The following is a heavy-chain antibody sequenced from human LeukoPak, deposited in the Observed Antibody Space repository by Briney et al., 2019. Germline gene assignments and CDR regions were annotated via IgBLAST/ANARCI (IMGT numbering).Heavy chain of an antibody. V-gene: IGHV4-39*01. Sequence: SQTLSLTCTVSGGSISSNDYWGWVRQPPGKGLEWIGSVYYSGTTYYSPSLKSRVTISVDTSKNQFSLKLTSVTAADTAVYYCARSGAAEGPTHNWFDPWSQGTLVTVSS. J-gene: IGHJ5*02. CDR3: ARSGAAEGPTHNWFDP. CDR2: VYYSGTT. D-gene: IGHD6-13*01. CDR1: GGSISSNDY.